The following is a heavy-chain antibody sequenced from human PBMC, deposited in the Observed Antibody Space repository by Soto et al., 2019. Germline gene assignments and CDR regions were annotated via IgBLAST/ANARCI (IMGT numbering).Heavy chain of an antibody. D-gene: IGHD6-13*01. CDR3: ARAPAYSSSWYGASYYYGMDV. CDR2: ISYDGSNK. V-gene: IGHV3-30-3*01. Sequence: ALRLSCAASGFTFSSYAMHWVRQAPGKGLEWVAVISYDGSNKYYADSVKGRFTISRDNSKNTLYLQMNSLRAEDTAVYYCARAPAYSSSWYGASYYYGMDVWGQGTTVTVSS. J-gene: IGHJ6*02. CDR1: GFTFSSYA.